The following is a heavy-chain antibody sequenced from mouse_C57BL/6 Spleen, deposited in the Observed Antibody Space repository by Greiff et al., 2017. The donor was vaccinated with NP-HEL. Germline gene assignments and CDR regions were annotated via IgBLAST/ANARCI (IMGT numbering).Heavy chain of an antibody. CDR3: ARSYYYGSSYWYFDV. J-gene: IGHJ1*03. Sequence: VQLQQSGAELVRPGASVKLSCKASGYTFTDYYINWVKQRPGQGLEWIARIYPGSGNTYYNEKFKGKAKLTAEKSSSTAYMQLSSLTSEDSAVYFCARSYYYGSSYWYFDVWGTGTTVTVSS. CDR1: GYTFTDYY. CDR2: IYPGSGNT. V-gene: IGHV1-76*01. D-gene: IGHD1-1*01.